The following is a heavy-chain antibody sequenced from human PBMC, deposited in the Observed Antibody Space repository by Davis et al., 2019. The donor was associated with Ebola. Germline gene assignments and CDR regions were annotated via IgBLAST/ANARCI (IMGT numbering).Heavy chain of an antibody. CDR1: GYTFTSYA. J-gene: IGHJ4*02. CDR3: ARDIYGDQPTDY. Sequence: ASVKVSCKASGYTFTSYAMHWVRQAPGQRLEWMGWINAGNGNTKYSQKFQGRVTITRDTSASTAYMELSSLRSEDTAVYYCARDIYGDQPTDYWGQGTLVTVSS. V-gene: IGHV1-3*01. D-gene: IGHD4-17*01. CDR2: INAGNGNT.